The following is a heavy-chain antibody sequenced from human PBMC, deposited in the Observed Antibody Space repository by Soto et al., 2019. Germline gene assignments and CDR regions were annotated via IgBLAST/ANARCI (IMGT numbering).Heavy chain of an antibody. J-gene: IGHJ3*02. CDR2: IYYSGST. V-gene: IGHV4-31*03. Sequence: TLSLTCTVSGGSISSGGYYWSWIRQHPGKGLEWIGYIYYSGSTYYNPSLKSRVTISVDTSKNQFSLKLSSVTAADTAVYYCARDQDYYDSSGYVSDAFDIWGQGTMVTVSS. D-gene: IGHD3-22*01. CDR1: GGSISSGGYY. CDR3: ARDQDYYDSSGYVSDAFDI.